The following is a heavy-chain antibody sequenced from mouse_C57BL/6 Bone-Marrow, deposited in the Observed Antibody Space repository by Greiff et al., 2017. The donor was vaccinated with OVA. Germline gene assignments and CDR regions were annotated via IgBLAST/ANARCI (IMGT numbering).Heavy chain of an antibody. CDR1: GYTFTDYE. CDR2: IDPETGGT. J-gene: IGHJ4*01. D-gene: IGHD2-3*01. CDR3: TRNYGYYAAMDY. V-gene: IGHV1-15*01. Sequence: LVESGAELVRPGASVTLSCKASGYTFTDYEMHWVKQTPVHGLEWIGAIDPETGGTAYNQKFKGKAILTADKSSSTAYMELRSLTSEDSAVYYCTRNYGYYAAMDYGGQGTSVTVSS.